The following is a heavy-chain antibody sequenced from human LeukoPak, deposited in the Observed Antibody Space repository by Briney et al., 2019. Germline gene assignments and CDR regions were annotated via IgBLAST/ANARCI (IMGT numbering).Heavy chain of an antibody. CDR3: AKDRDGYNQLNWFDS. CDR1: GFTFGSYA. J-gene: IGHJ5*01. V-gene: IGHV3-23*01. Sequence: PGGSLRLSCAASGFTFGSYAMSWVRQAPGKGLQWVSAISGSSVSTYYADSVKGRFTISRDKSKYTLYLQMNSLRAEDTAVYYCAKDRDGYNQLNWFDSWGQGTLVTVSS. CDR2: ISGSSVST. D-gene: IGHD5-24*01.